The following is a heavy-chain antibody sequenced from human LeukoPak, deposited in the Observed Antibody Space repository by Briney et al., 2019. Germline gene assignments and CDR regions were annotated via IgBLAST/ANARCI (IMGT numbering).Heavy chain of an antibody. CDR2: IYYSGST. CDR1: GGSISSYY. V-gene: IGHV4-59*12. J-gene: IGHJ5*02. CDR3: ARRKLLWFGEFNWFDP. Sequence: SETLSLTCTVSGGSISSYYWSWIRQPPGKGLEWIGYIYYSGSTNYNPSLKSRVTMSVDTSKNQFSLKLSSVTAADTAVYYCARRKLLWFGEFNWFDPWGQGTLVTVSS. D-gene: IGHD3-10*01.